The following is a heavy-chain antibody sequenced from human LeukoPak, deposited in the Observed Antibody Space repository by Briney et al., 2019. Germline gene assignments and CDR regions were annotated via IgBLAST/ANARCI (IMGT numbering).Heavy chain of an antibody. D-gene: IGHD3-22*01. CDR2: IIPIFGTA. CDR1: GGTFSSYA. V-gene: IGHV1-69*13. Sequence: SVKVSCKASGGTFSSYAISWVRQAPGQGLEWMGGIIPIFGTANYAQKFQGRVTITADESTSTAYMELSSLRSEDTAVYYCGRGHCYDSSGYFGFDYWRQGPLVTASS. J-gene: IGHJ4*02. CDR3: GRGHCYDSSGYFGFDY.